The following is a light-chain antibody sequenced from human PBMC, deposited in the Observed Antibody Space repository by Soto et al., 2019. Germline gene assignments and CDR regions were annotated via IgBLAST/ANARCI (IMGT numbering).Light chain of an antibody. CDR1: SSNIGNNY. CDR2: ENN. Sequence: QSVLTQPPSVSAAPGQKVTISCSGSSSNIGNNYVSWYQQLPGTAPKLLIYENNKRPSGIPDRFSGSKSGTSATLGITGLQTGDEADYYCGTWDSSLSAGVFGTGTKLIVL. V-gene: IGLV1-51*02. CDR3: GTWDSSLSAGV. J-gene: IGLJ1*01.